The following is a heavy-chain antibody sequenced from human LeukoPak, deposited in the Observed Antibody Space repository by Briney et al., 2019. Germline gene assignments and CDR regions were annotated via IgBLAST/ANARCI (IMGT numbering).Heavy chain of an antibody. D-gene: IGHD2-15*01. V-gene: IGHV3-23*01. CDR3: ATARGGY. Sequence: GGSLRLSCAASTLTFSSYAMSWVRQAPGKGLEWVSGTNTSGGTTYYADSVKGRFTISRGNSKNTLSLQMTSLRAEDTAVYYCATARGGYWGQGTLVTVSS. CDR2: TNTSGGTT. CDR1: TLTFSSYA. J-gene: IGHJ4*02.